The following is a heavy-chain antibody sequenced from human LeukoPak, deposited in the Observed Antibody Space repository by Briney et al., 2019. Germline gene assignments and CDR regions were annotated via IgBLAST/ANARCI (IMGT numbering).Heavy chain of an antibody. CDR1: GITLSNYG. CDR2: LSGSGGGT. D-gene: IGHD2-21*01. J-gene: IGHJ4*02. Sequence: PGGSLRLSCAVSGITLSNYGMSWFRQAPGKGLEWVAGLSGSGGGTNYADSVQGRFTISRDNPKNTLYLKMNSLRAEDTAVYFCAKRGVVIRVFLVGFHKEAYYFDSWGQGALVTVSS. V-gene: IGHV3-23*01. CDR3: AKRGVVIRVFLVGFHKEAYYFDS.